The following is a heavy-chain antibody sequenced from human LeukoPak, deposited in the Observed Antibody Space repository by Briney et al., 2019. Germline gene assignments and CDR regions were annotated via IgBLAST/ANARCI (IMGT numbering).Heavy chain of an antibody. CDR3: ARGAGSSWYFYFDY. V-gene: IGHV3-48*01. Sequence: GGSLRLSCAASGFTFSSYSMNWVRQAPGKGLEWVSYISSSSSTIYYADSVKGRFTISRDNAKNSLYLQMNSLRVEDTAVYYCARGAGSSWYFYFDYWGQGTLVTVSS. CDR1: GFTFSSYS. J-gene: IGHJ4*02. D-gene: IGHD6-13*01. CDR2: ISSSSSTI.